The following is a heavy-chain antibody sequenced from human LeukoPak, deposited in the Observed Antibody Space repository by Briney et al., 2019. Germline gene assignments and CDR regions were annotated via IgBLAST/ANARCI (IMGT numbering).Heavy chain of an antibody. J-gene: IGHJ5*02. Sequence: SETLSLTCTVSGGSISGYYWNWIRQPAGKGLEWIGRIYSSGSTNYNPSLKSRVTMSVDTSKNQFSLKLSSVTAADTAVYYCARDLSSFGGRFGPWGQGTLVAVSS. D-gene: IGHD3-10*01. CDR3: ARDLSSFGGRFGP. CDR2: IYSSGST. V-gene: IGHV4-4*07. CDR1: GGSISGYY.